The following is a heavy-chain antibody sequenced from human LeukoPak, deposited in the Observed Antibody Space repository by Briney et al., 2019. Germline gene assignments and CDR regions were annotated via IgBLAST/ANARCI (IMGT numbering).Heavy chain of an antibody. V-gene: IGHV4-39*02. CDR3: ASPAYYDILTGDRNMDV. D-gene: IGHD3-9*01. Sequence: SETLSLTCTVSGGSISSSNYYWGWIRQPPGKGLEWIASIHYSETTYYNPSLKSRVTISVDTSKNHFSLKLSSVTAADTAVYYCASPAYYDILTGDRNMDVWGKGTTVTVSS. CDR2: IHYSETT. CDR1: GGSISSSNYY. J-gene: IGHJ6*03.